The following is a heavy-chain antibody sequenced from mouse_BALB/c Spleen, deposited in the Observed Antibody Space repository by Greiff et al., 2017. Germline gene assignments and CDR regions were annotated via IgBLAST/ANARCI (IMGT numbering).Heavy chain of an antibody. Sequence: VQLQQSGAELVRPGTSVKVSCKASGYAFTNYLLEWVKQRPGQGLEWIGVINPGSGGTNYNEKFKGKATLTADKSSSTAYMQLSSLTSDDSAVYFCARYKDYAMDYWGQGTSVTVSS. D-gene: IGHD1-3*01. CDR2: INPGSGGT. CDR3: ARYKDYAMDY. CDR1: GYAFTNYL. V-gene: IGHV1-54*01. J-gene: IGHJ4*01.